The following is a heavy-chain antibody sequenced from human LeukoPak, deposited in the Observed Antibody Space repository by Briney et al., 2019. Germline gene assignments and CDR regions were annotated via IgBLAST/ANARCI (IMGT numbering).Heavy chain of an antibody. CDR1: GGTFSSYA. Sequence: GASVTVSCTASGGTFSSYAISWVRQAPGQGLEWMGGIIPIFGTANSAQKFQGRVTITADESTSTAYMELSSLRSEDTAVYYCAAYDRVTYDAFDIWGQGTMVTVSS. CDR2: IIPIFGTA. J-gene: IGHJ3*02. D-gene: IGHD3-22*01. CDR3: AAYDRVTYDAFDI. V-gene: IGHV1-69*13.